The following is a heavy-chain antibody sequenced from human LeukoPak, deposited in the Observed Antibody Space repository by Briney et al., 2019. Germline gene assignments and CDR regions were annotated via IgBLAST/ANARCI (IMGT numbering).Heavy chain of an antibody. Sequence: SETLSLTCAVYGGSFSGYYWSWIRQPPGKGLEWIGEINHSGSTNYNPSLKSRVTISVDTSKNQFSLKLSSVTAADTAVYYCARHGGYCSSTSCYEVHSFVPWGEGTLVTVSS. CDR1: GGSFSGYY. CDR2: INHSGST. V-gene: IGHV4-34*01. D-gene: IGHD2-2*01. CDR3: ARHGGYCSSTSCYEVHSFVP. J-gene: IGHJ5*02.